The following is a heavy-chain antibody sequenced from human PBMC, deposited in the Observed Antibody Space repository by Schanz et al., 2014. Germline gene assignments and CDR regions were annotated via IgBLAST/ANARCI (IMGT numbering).Heavy chain of an antibody. CDR3: AKDLAAVGVFDY. V-gene: IGHV3-23*04. J-gene: IGHJ4*02. CDR1: GFTFSAYW. CDR2: FTGSGTTT. D-gene: IGHD6-13*01. Sequence: EVQLVESGGGLVQPGGSLRLSCAASGFTFSAYWMTWVRQAPGKGLEWVSAFTGSGTTTYYADSVKGRFTISRDNSKNTLDLQMNSLRAEDTAIYYCAKDLAAVGVFDYWGQGSLVTVSP.